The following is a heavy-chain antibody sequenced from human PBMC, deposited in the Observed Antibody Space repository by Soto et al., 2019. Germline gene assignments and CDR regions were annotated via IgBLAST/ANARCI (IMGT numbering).Heavy chain of an antibody. CDR2: IYSGGST. V-gene: IGHV3-66*01. Sequence: EVQLVESGGGLVQPGGSLRLSCAASGFTVSSNYMSWVRQAPGKGLEWVSVIYSGGSTYYADSVKGRFTISRDNSKNTLYLQMNSLRAEDTAVYYCARGMVRGVSGSPKKPYWYFDLWGRGTLVTVSS. CDR3: ARGMVRGVSGSPKKPYWYFDL. D-gene: IGHD3-10*01. CDR1: GFTVSSNY. J-gene: IGHJ2*01.